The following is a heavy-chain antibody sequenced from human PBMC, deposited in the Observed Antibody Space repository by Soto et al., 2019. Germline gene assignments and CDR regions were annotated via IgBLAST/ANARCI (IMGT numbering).Heavy chain of an antibody. V-gene: IGHV4-59*01. CDR1: GGTIGSYY. CDR2: MYFTGTT. J-gene: IGHJ4*02. Sequence: PSETLSLTCTVSGGTIGSYYWSWIRQPPGKGLEWIGYMYFTGTTNYNPSLKSRVTISIDRSKNQFSLKLSYVTAADTAVYYCARGSCSSASCYTGDYWGQGTLVTVSS. CDR3: ARGSCSSASCYTGDY. D-gene: IGHD2-2*02.